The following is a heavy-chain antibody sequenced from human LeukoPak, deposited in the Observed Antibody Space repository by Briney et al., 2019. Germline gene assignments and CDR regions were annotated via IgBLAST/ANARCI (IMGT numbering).Heavy chain of an antibody. CDR3: ASSRYCSGGSCPLDY. CDR1: GYSFTSYW. CDR2: IYPGDSDT. Sequence: GESLKISCKGSGYSFTSYWIGWVRQMPGKGLEWMGIIYPGDSDTRYSPSFQGQVTISADKSISTAYLQWSSLKASETAMYYCASSRYCSGGSCPLDYWGQGTLVTVSS. D-gene: IGHD2-15*01. V-gene: IGHV5-51*01. J-gene: IGHJ4*02.